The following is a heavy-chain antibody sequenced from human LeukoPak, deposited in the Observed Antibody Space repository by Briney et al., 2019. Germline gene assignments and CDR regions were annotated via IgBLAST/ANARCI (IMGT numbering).Heavy chain of an antibody. CDR3: ARDIAAAERKGNWFDP. D-gene: IGHD6-13*01. CDR1: GFSLSTSGVG. CDR2: IYWDDDK. J-gene: IGHJ5*02. V-gene: IGHV2-5*02. Sequence: GSGPTLVKPTQTLTLTCTFSGFSLSTSGVGVGWIRQPPGKALEWLALIYWDDDKRYSPSLKSRLTITKDTSKNQVVLTMTNMDPVDTATYYCARDIAAAERKGNWFDPWGQGTLVTVSS.